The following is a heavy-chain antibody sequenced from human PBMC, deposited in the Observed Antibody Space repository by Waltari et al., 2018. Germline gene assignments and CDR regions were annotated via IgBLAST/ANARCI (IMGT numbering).Heavy chain of an antibody. J-gene: IGHJ4*02. Sequence: QSGAEVKKPGSSVKVSCKASGGTFSSYAISWVRQAPGQGLEWMGRIIPIFGTANYAQKFQGRVTITADESTSTAYMELSSLRSEDTAVYYCARGYCSSTSCYVSGLDYWGQGTLVTVSS. CDR3: ARGYCSSTSCYVSGLDY. V-gene: IGHV1-69*15. CDR2: IIPIFGTA. CDR1: GGTFSSYA. D-gene: IGHD2-2*01.